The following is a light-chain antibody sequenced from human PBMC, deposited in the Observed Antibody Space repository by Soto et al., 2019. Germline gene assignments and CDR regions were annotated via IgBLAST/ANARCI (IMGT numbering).Light chain of an antibody. Sequence: QSALTQPASVSGSPGQSITISCTGTSSDVGSDNLVSWYQQHPGKAPILMIYVVSKRPSGVSNRFSGSKSGNTASLTISGLQAEDEDDYYCCPYAVSSAPVVFGVGTQLTVL. V-gene: IGLV2-23*02. CDR1: SSDVGSDNL. J-gene: IGLJ2*01. CDR2: VVS. CDR3: CPYAVSSAPVV.